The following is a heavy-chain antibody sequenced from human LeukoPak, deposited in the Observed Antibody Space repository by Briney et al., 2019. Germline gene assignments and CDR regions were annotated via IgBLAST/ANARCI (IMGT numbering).Heavy chain of an antibody. J-gene: IGHJ4*02. Sequence: SETLSLTCAVYGGSFSGYYWSWIRQPPGKGLEWIGGINHSGSTNYNPSLKSRVTISVDTSKNQFSLKLSSVTAADTAVYYCARKAVTILWYFDYWGQGTLVTVSS. CDR1: GGSFSGYY. CDR3: ARKAVTILWYFDY. CDR2: INHSGST. D-gene: IGHD4-11*01. V-gene: IGHV4-34*01.